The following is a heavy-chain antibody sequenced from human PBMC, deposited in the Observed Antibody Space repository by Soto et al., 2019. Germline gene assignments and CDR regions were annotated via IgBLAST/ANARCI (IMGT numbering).Heavy chain of an antibody. D-gene: IGHD2-2*01. V-gene: IGHV4-31*03. CDR3: AKKGDCSNSSCFVGNNWFDP. CDR2: IYYTGTT. CDR1: GASISSGDYS. Sequence: SETLSLTCTVSGASISSGDYSWSWIRQYPGQGLEWIGDIYYTGTTNYNPSLKSRLTISVDTSKNQFSLKLTSVTAADTAVYYCAKKGDCSNSSCFVGNNWFDPWGQGTRVTVSS. J-gene: IGHJ5*02.